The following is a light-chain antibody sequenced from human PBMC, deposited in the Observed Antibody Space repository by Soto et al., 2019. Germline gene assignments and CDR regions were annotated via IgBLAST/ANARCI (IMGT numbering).Light chain of an antibody. Sequence: HSALAQPASVSGSPGQSITISCAGSSRDIGGYDFVSWYQQHPGEVPKLIIFDVSDRPSGVSDRFSGSKSGDTASLTISGLQVEDEADYYCSSFSNSDTPYVFGTGTKVTVL. CDR3: SSFSNSDTPYV. CDR1: SRDIGGYDF. J-gene: IGLJ1*01. V-gene: IGLV2-14*03. CDR2: DVS.